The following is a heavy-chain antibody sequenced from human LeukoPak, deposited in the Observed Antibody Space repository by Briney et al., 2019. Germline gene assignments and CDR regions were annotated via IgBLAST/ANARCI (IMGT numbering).Heavy chain of an antibody. CDR2: IKEDGSVA. CDR3: ARDPSGSSSWVRFDY. CDR1: GFTFSSSW. V-gene: IGHV3-7*01. Sequence: GGSLRLSCAASGFTFSSSWMCWVRQAPGKGLEWVANIKEDGSVAHYVDSVRGRFTISRVNAKNSLYLQMNSLRVEDTAVYYCARDPSGSSSWVRFDYWGQGTLVTVSS. J-gene: IGHJ4*02. D-gene: IGHD6-13*01.